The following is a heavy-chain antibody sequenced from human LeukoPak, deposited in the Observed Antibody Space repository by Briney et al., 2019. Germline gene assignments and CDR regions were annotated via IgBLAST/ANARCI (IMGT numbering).Heavy chain of an antibody. CDR3: ARAKLRDTFDY. CDR2: ISYDGSNK. CDR1: GFTFSSYA. Sequence: PGGSLRLSCAASGFTFSSYAMHWVRQAPGKGLEWVAVISYDGSNKYYADSVKGRFTISSDNSKNTLYLQMNSLRAEDTAVYYCARAKLRDTFDYWGQGTLVTVSS. V-gene: IGHV3-30-3*01. J-gene: IGHJ4*02. D-gene: IGHD1-7*01.